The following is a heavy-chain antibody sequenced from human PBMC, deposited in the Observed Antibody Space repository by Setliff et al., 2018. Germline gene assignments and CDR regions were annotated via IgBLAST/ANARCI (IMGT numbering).Heavy chain of an antibody. CDR3: AKQKNTGYGQPVDP. Sequence: GGSLRLSCTASGLSYINDWVSWVRQAPGKGLEWLASINPHGSEKYYADSVKGRFTISRDNSKNTLYLQMNSLRAEDTALYFCAKQKNTGYGQPVDPWGQGVQVTVSS. CDR1: GLSYINDW. D-gene: IGHD5-12*01. CDR2: INPHGSEK. J-gene: IGHJ5*02. V-gene: IGHV3-7*03.